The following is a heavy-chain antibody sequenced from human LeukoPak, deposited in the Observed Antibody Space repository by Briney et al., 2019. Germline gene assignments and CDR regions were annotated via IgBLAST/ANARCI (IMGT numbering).Heavy chain of an antibody. D-gene: IGHD3-10*01. Sequence: GGSLRLSCAASGFSVSTNYMSWVRQAPGKGLEWVSAISGSGGSTYYADSVKGRFTISRDNSKNTLYLQMNSLRAEDTAVYYCARARFGELLYGDYWGQGTLVTVPS. V-gene: IGHV3-23*01. CDR1: GFSVSTNY. CDR2: ISGSGGST. J-gene: IGHJ4*02. CDR3: ARARFGELLYGDY.